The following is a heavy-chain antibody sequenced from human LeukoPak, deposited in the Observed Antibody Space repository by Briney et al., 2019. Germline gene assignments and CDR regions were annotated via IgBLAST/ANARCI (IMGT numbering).Heavy chain of an antibody. J-gene: IGHJ4*02. Sequence: SETLSLTCTVSGGSISSSSYYWGWIRQPPGKGLEWIGSIYYSGSTYYNPSLKSRVTISVDTSKNQFSLKLSSVTAADTAVYYCARSLGSVRDYFDYWGQGTLVTVSS. D-gene: IGHD7-27*01. CDR2: IYYSGST. CDR3: ARSLGSVRDYFDY. CDR1: GGSISSSSYY. V-gene: IGHV4-39*07.